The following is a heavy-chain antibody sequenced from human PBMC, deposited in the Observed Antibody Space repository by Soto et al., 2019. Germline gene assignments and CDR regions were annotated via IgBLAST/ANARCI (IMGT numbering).Heavy chain of an antibody. D-gene: IGHD5-18*01. J-gene: IGHJ3*02. CDR1: GGSFSGYY. V-gene: IGHV4-34*01. CDR2: INHSGST. CDR3: AITAVDLNDALDI. Sequence: PSETLSLTCAVYGGSFSGYYWSWIRQPPGKGLEWIGEINHSGSTNYNPSLKSRVTISVDTPKNQFSLKLSSVTAVDTAVYYCAITAVDLNDALDIWGKGTMVTVPS.